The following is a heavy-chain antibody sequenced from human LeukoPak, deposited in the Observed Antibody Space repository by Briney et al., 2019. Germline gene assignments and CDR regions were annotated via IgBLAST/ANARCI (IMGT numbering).Heavy chain of an antibody. CDR1: GFTFSSYA. Sequence: GGSLRLSCAASGFTFSSYAMSWVRQAPRKGLDLVSAISGSGGSTYYAASLKSRFTISRDNSKNTLYLQMNSLRAEDTAVYYCATARITFGGVIVSQYWGQGTLVTVSS. CDR2: ISGSGGST. J-gene: IGHJ4*02. D-gene: IGHD3-16*02. CDR3: ATARITFGGVIVSQY. V-gene: IGHV3-23*01.